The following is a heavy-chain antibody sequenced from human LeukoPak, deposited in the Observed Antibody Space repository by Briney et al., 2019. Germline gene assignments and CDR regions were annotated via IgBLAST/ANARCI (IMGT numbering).Heavy chain of an antibody. D-gene: IGHD1-26*01. CDR2: IGDST. Sequence: GGSLRLTCAASGFTFSIYAMSWVRQAPGKGLEWVSAIGDSTYYADSVEGRFTISRDNSKNTLYLQMNSLRAEDAAIDYCAKAFAFVGANFFDYWGQGTLVTVSS. CDR3: AKAFAFVGANFFDY. V-gene: IGHV3-23*01. J-gene: IGHJ4*02. CDR1: GFTFSIYA.